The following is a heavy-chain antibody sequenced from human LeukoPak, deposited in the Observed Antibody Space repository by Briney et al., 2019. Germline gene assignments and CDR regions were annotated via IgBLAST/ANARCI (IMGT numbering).Heavy chain of an antibody. V-gene: IGHV3-30*04. CDR1: GFSFSSYA. Sequence: PGGSLRLSCAASGFSFSSYAMHWVRQAPGKGLEWVALISYDGSNKKYADSVKGRFTISRDNSKNTLYLQMNSLRAEDTAFYYCARDSGFSGTQRGEYWGQGTLVTVSS. CDR2: ISYDGSNK. CDR3: ARDSGFSGTQRGEY. D-gene: IGHD3/OR15-3a*01. J-gene: IGHJ4*02.